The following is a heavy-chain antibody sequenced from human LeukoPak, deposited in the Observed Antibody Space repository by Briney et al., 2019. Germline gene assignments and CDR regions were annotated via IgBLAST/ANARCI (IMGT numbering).Heavy chain of an antibody. CDR3: ARLTAVAARWAYYYYYMDV. D-gene: IGHD6-19*01. Sequence: SETLSLTCAVYGGSLSGYYWSWIRQPPGKGLEWIGEINHSGSTNYNPSLKSRVTISVDTSKNQFSLKLSSVTAADTAVYYCARLTAVAARWAYYYYYMDVWGKGTTVTISS. CDR2: INHSGST. CDR1: GGSLSGYY. J-gene: IGHJ6*03. V-gene: IGHV4-34*01.